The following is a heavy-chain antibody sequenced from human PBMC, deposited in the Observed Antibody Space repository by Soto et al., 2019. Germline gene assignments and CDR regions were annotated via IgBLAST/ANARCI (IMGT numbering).Heavy chain of an antibody. V-gene: IGHV5-51*01. CDR2: IYPGDSDI. CDR3: ARFRAPRRQLISMSFHL. J-gene: IGHJ4*03. D-gene: IGHD6-13*01. Sequence: GESLKISCKASGYDFTNYWIAWVRQTPGRGLEWMGMIYPGDSDIRYNPSFRGRVTISADKAITSAFVQWGSLKASDSAIYYCARFRAPRRQLISMSFHLWGLGTLVTVSS. CDR1: GYDFTNYW.